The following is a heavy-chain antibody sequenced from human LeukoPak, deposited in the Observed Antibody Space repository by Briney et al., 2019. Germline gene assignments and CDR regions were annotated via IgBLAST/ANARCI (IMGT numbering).Heavy chain of an antibody. Sequence: QPGGSLRLSCAASGFIFSNYWMTRVRQAPGKGLEWVANIKQDGSEKYYVDSVKGRFTISRDNAKNTLYLQMNSLRAEDTAIYYCARDGGGCSSTSCYDRLDYWGQGTLVTVSS. CDR2: IKQDGSEK. D-gene: IGHD2-2*01. CDR3: ARDGGGCSSTSCYDRLDY. V-gene: IGHV3-7*04. J-gene: IGHJ4*02. CDR1: GFIFSNYW.